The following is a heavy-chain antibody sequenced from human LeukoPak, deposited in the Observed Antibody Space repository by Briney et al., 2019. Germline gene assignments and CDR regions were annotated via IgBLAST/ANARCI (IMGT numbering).Heavy chain of an antibody. CDR2: FDPEDGET. Sequence: ASVKVSCKVSRYTLTELSMHWVRQAPGKGLEWMGGFDPEDGETIYAQKFQGRVTVTADESTSTAYMELSSLRSEDTAVYYCAGMRRPHPYYYYGMDVWGQGTTVTVSS. V-gene: IGHV1-24*01. J-gene: IGHJ6*02. CDR3: AGMRRPHPYYYYGMDV. D-gene: IGHD2-8*01. CDR1: RYTLTELS.